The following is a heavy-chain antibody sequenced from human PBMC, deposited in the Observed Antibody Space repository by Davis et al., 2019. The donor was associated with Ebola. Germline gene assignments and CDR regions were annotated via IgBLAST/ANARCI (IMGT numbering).Heavy chain of an antibody. CDR3: VREGILFDY. V-gene: IGHV3-21*01. Sequence: PGGSLRLSCAASGFTLSTYSMNWVRQAPGKGLEWVSSISDSSRDIFYADSVKGRFTISRDNAKNIVYLQMNSLRVEDTAVYYCVREGILFDYWGQGIPVTVSS. D-gene: IGHD3-3*02. CDR2: ISDSSRDI. J-gene: IGHJ4*02. CDR1: GFTLSTYS.